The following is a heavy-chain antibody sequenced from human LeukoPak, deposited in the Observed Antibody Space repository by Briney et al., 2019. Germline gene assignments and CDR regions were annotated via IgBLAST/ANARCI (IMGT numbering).Heavy chain of an antibody. CDR2: IYYSGST. D-gene: IGHD6-19*01. J-gene: IGHJ4*02. CDR1: GGSISNSNYY. V-gene: IGHV4-39*07. Sequence: PSETLSLTCTVSGGSISNSNYYWGWIRQPPGKGLEWIGNIYYSGSTYYNPSLKSRVTISVDTSKNQFSLKLSSLTAADTAVYYCARVGSSSLFDYWGQGTLVTVSS. CDR3: ARVGSSSLFDY.